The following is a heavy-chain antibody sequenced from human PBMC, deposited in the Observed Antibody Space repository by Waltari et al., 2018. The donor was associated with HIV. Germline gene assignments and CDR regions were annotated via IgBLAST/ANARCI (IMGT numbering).Heavy chain of an antibody. D-gene: IGHD3-3*01. J-gene: IGHJ4*02. CDR3: ARERFLEWLLYTGGGIDY. CDR1: GFNFHTHN. CDR2: ISSRSGYI. Sequence: EVQLVESGGGLVKPGGSLRLSCAASGFNFHTHNMKWVRQSPGKGLEWVSSISSRSGYIYYADSVKGRFTISRDNAKNSLYLQMNSLRAEDTATYYCARERFLEWLLYTGGGIDYWGQGALVTVSS. V-gene: IGHV3-21*01.